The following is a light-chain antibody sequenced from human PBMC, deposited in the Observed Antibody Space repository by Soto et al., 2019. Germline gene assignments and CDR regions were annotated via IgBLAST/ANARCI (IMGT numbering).Light chain of an antibody. CDR2: DAS. V-gene: IGKV3-11*01. J-gene: IGKJ4*01. Sequence: DIILTQSPATLSLSPGERATLSCRASQSVSSYAAWYQQKPGQTPRLLIYDASKRATGIPARFSGSGSGTDFTLTISSLEPEDFAVYYCQQRSNWSLTFGGGTKLEIK. CDR3: QQRSNWSLT. CDR1: QSVSSY.